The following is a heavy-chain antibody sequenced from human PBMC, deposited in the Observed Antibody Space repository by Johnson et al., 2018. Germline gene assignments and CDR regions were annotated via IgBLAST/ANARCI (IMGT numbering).Heavy chain of an antibody. CDR2: INSDGSST. CDR3: ARAPAPVDAFDI. Sequence: EVQLVETGGGLVQPGGSLRLSCAASGFTFSSYWMHWVRQAPGKGLVWVSRINSDGSSTRYADSVKGRFTISRDNAKNTLYLQMNSLRAEDTAVYYCARAPAPVDAFDIWGQGTMVTVSS. D-gene: IGHD1-14*01. CDR1: GFTFSSYW. V-gene: IGHV3-74*02. J-gene: IGHJ3*02.